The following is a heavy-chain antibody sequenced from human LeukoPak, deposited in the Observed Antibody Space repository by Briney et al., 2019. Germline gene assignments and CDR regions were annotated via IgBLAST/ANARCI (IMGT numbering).Heavy chain of an antibody. V-gene: IGHV4-59*01. CDR3: ARSGSNYYYYMDV. D-gene: IGHD3-10*01. Sequence: SETLSLTCTVSGGSISSYYWSWIRQPPGKGLEWIGYIYYSGSTNYSPSLKSRVTMSVDTPKNQFSLKLSSVTAADTAVYYCARSGSNYYYYMDVWGKGTTVTISS. CDR1: GGSISSYY. J-gene: IGHJ6*03. CDR2: IYYSGST.